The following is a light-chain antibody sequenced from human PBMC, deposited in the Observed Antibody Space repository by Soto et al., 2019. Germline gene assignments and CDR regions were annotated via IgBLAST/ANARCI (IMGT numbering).Light chain of an antibody. CDR2: KAS. CDR1: QSISSW. J-gene: IGKJ1*01. V-gene: IGKV1-5*03. Sequence: DIQMTQSPSTLSASVGDRVTITCRASQSISSWLAWYQQKPGKAPKLLIYKASSLESGVPSRFSGSGSGTEFTLTISSLQPDDFATYYCQQYNSHRRTFVQVTNVEI. CDR3: QQYNSHRRT.